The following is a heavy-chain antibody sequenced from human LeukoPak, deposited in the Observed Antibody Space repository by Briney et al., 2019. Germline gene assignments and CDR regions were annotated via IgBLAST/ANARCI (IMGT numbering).Heavy chain of an antibody. CDR2: ISSSSSYI. CDR3: ARDQCSGGSCYSNH. J-gene: IGHJ5*02. D-gene: IGHD2-15*01. CDR1: GFTFSSYS. Sequence: GGSLGLSCAASGFTFSSYSMNWVRQAPGKGLEWVSSISSSSSYIYYADSVKGRFTISRDNAKNSLYLQMNSLRAEDTAVYYCARDQCSGGSCYSNHWGQGTLVTVSS. V-gene: IGHV3-21*01.